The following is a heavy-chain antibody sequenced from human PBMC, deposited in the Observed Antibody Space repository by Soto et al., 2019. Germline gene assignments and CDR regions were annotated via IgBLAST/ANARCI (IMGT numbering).Heavy chain of an antibody. J-gene: IGHJ6*02. CDR1: GFTFSSYA. Sequence: QVQLVESGGGVVQPGMSLRLSCAASGFTFSSYAMHWVRQAPGKGLEWVAVISYDGSNKYYADSVKGRFTISRDNSKHTLYLQMNSLRAEDTAVYYCAREATGTYYYYYGMDVWGQGTTVTVSS. V-gene: IGHV3-30-3*01. D-gene: IGHD1-1*01. CDR2: ISYDGSNK. CDR3: AREATGTYYYYYGMDV.